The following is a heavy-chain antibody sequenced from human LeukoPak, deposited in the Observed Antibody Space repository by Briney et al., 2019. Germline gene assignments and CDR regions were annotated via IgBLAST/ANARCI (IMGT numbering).Heavy chain of an antibody. J-gene: IGHJ4*02. V-gene: IGHV1-18*01. CDR1: GYTFTSNS. D-gene: IGHD6-6*01. CDR3: VKDRWRAGSSSFDN. CDR2: ISTYNGET. Sequence: ASVKVSCKASGYTFTSNSINWVRHAPGQGLEWMGWISTYNGETIYAQKVQGRVTMTTDTSTSTAYMELRSVRSDDTAVYYCVKDRWRAGSSSFDNWGQGTLVTVSS.